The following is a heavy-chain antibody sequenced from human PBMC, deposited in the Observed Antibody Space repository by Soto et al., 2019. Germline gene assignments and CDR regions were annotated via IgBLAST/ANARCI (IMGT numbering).Heavy chain of an antibody. V-gene: IGHV3-23*01. CDR3: AKAYNWNTRGFDY. D-gene: IGHD1-20*01. CDR1: GFTFSSYA. Sequence: PGGSLRLSCAASGFTFSSYAMSWVRQAPGKGLEWVAAISGSGGSTYYADSVKGRFTISRDNSKNTLYLQMNSLRAEDTAVYYCAKAYNWNTRGFDYWGQGTLVTVSS. J-gene: IGHJ4*02. CDR2: ISGSGGST.